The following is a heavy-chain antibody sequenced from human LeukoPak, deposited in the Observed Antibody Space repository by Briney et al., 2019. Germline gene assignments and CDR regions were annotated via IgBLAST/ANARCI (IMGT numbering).Heavy chain of an antibody. J-gene: IGHJ4*02. Sequence: GGSLRLSCAASGFTFSGSAMHWVRQASGKGLEWVGRIRSKANSYATAYAASVKGRFTISRDDSKNTAYLQMNSLKTEDTAVYYCARDKGDYDTSGSLFVFGGQGTLVTVSS. D-gene: IGHD3-22*01. CDR2: IRSKANSYAT. CDR1: GFTFSGSA. CDR3: ARDKGDYDTSGSLFVF. V-gene: IGHV3-73*01.